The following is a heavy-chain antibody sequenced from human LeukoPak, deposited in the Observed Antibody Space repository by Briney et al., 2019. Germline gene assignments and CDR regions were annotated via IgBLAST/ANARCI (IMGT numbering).Heavy chain of an antibody. V-gene: IGHV3-30*18. Sequence: PGGSLRLSCAASGFTFSSYGMHWVRQAPGKGLEWVAVISYDGSNKYYADSVKGRFTISRDNSKNTLYLQMNSLRAEDTAVYYCAKELLGYSLYYYGMDVWGQGTTVTVSS. CDR3: AKELLGYSLYYYGMDV. CDR1: GFTFSSYG. J-gene: IGHJ6*02. CDR2: ISYDGSNK. D-gene: IGHD5-18*01.